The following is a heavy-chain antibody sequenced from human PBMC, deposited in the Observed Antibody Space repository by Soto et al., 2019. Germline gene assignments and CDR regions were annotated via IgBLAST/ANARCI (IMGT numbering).Heavy chain of an antibody. D-gene: IGHD1-1*01. CDR2: IYYSGST. Sequence: QVQLQESGPGLVKPSETLSLTCTVSGGSISSYYWGWIRQPPGKGLEWIGYIYYSGSTNYNPSLKSRVTISVDTSKNQFSLNLSSMTAADTAVYYCARRYGYSFDYWGQGTLVTVSS. CDR3: ARRYGYSFDY. CDR1: GGSISSYY. V-gene: IGHV4-59*08. J-gene: IGHJ4*02.